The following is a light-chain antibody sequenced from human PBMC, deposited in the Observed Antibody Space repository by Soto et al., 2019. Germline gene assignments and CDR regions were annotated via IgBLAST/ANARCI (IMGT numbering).Light chain of an antibody. V-gene: IGKV1-39*01. J-gene: IGKJ1*01. Sequence: TSRVSQSGSCYAWWHQQNAGRPRKLLFYAATTLQSGVPTWISGSGSGKYFTLTISILQAEDVTSYCSQESYCTTWRFGQGTKVDIK. CDR1: QSGSCY. CDR3: QESYCTTWR. CDR2: AAT.